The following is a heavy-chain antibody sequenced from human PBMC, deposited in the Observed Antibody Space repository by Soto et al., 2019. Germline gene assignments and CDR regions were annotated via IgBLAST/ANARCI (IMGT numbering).Heavy chain of an antibody. V-gene: IGHV3-74*01. CDR1: GFTFSSYW. Sequence: GGSLRLSCAASGFTFSSYWMHWVRQAPGKGLVWVSRINSDGSSTSYADSVKGRFTISRDNAKNTLYLQMNSLRAEDTAVYYCASLGNDYGDAEDYWGQGTLVTVSS. CDR3: ASLGNDYGDAEDY. D-gene: IGHD4-17*01. J-gene: IGHJ4*02. CDR2: INSDGSST.